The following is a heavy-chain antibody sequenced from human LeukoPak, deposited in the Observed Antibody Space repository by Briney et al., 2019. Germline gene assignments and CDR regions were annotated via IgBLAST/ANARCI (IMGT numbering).Heavy chain of an antibody. V-gene: IGHV1-2*06. Sequence: GASVKVSCKASGYTFTSYDINWVRQAPGQGLEWMGRINPNSGGTNYAQKFQGRVTMTRDTSISTAYMELSRLRSDDTAVYYCARGPRVDTAGFDYWGQGTLVTVSS. CDR3: ARGPRVDTAGFDY. D-gene: IGHD5-18*01. J-gene: IGHJ4*02. CDR2: INPNSGGT. CDR1: GYTFTSYD.